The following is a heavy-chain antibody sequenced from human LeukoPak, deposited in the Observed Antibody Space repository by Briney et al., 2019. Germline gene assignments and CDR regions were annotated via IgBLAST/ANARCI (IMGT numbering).Heavy chain of an antibody. J-gene: IGHJ4*02. CDR2: ISSRGDDT. D-gene: IGHD2-21*02. Sequence: GGSLRLSCAASGFTFSSYTMNWVRQAPGKGLEWVSSISSRGDDTTYADSVKGRFTISRDNSKNTLYLQLNSLRVDDAAIYYCAKHRRSTLVTAYFDSWGQGTLVTVSS. CDR1: GFTFSSYT. CDR3: AKHRRSTLVTAYFDS. V-gene: IGHV3-23*01.